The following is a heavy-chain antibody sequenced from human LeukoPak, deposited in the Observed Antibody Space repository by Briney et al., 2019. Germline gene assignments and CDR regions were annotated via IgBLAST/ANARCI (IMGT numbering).Heavy chain of an antibody. CDR2: INPNSGGT. Sequence: ASVKVSCKASGYTFTGYYMHWVRQAPGQGLEWMAWINPNSGGTNYAQKFQGRVTMTRDTSISTAYMELSRLRSEDTAVYYCARSGYSYGYLGNWFDPWGQGTLVTVSS. V-gene: IGHV1-2*02. J-gene: IGHJ5*02. D-gene: IGHD5-18*01. CDR1: GYTFTGYY. CDR3: ARSGYSYGYLGNWFDP.